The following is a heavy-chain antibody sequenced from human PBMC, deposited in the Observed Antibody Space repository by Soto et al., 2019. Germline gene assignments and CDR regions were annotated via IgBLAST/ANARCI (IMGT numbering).Heavy chain of an antibody. Sequence: GGSLRLSCAASGFTFSSYSMNWVRQAPGKGLEWVSYISSSSTIYYADSVKGRFTISRDNAKNSLYLQMNSLRDEDTAVYYCASGGGDSYGVPSYYYYGMDVWGQGTTVTVSS. CDR2: ISSSSTI. D-gene: IGHD5-18*01. V-gene: IGHV3-48*02. CDR1: GFTFSSYS. J-gene: IGHJ6*02. CDR3: ASGGGDSYGVPSYYYYGMDV.